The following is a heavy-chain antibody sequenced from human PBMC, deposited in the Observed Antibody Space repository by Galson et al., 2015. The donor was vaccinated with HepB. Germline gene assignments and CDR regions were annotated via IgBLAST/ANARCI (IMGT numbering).Heavy chain of an antibody. CDR3: ARGLGSGLAIFGVVIGFDP. V-gene: IGHV4-59*01. D-gene: IGHD3-3*01. CDR2: IYYSGST. Sequence: SETLSLTCTVSGGSISSYYWSWIRQPPGKGLEWIGYIYYSGSTNYNPSLKSRVTISVDTSKNQFSLKLSSVTAADTAVYYCARGLGSGLAIFGVVIGFDPWGQGTLVTVSS. CDR1: GGSISSYY. J-gene: IGHJ5*02.